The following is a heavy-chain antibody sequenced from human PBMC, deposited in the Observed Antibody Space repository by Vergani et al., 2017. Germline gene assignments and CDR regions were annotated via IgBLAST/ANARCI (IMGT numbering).Heavy chain of an antibody. D-gene: IGHD2-21*01. CDR2: IRSKAYGGTT. CDR3: TSPIDKIKYYGMDV. V-gene: IGHV3-49*05. Sequence: VQLVESGGGLVKPGRSLRLSCTASGFTFGDYAMSWFRQAPGKGLEWVGFIRSKAYGGTTEYAASVKGRFTISRDDSKSIAYLQMNSLKTEDTAVYYWTSPIDKIKYYGMDVWGQGTTVTVSS. J-gene: IGHJ6*02. CDR1: GFTFGDYA.